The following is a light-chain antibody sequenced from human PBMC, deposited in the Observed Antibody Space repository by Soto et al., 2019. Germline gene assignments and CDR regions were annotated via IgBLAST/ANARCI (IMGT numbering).Light chain of an antibody. Sequence: DVHMTQSPSSLSASVGDRVTITCRASQGISRSLAWYQQKPGKAPKLLIYAASPLQSGVPSRFSGSGSGTDFTLTISSLKPEDVAIYYCQKYDSAPLTFGGGTKVEIK. CDR1: QGISRS. CDR3: QKYDSAPLT. V-gene: IGKV1-27*01. CDR2: AAS. J-gene: IGKJ4*01.